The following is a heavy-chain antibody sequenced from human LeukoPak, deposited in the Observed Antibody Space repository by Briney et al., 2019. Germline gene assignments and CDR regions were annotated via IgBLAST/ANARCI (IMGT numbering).Heavy chain of an antibody. CDR2: IIPILGSA. V-gene: IGHV1-69*11. CDR3: ATSSRTYSSTDY. D-gene: IGHD6-13*01. J-gene: IGHJ4*02. Sequence: SVKVSCKASGGTFSSYAISWVRQAPEQGLEWMGWIIPILGSANYAQSFQGRVTMTADESTSTAYMELSSLRSEDTAVYYCATSSRTYSSTDYWGQGTLVTVSS. CDR1: GGTFSSYA.